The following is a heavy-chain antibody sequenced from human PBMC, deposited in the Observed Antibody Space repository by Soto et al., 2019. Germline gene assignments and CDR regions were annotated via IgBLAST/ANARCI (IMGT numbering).Heavy chain of an antibody. Sequence: QVHLVQSGAEVKKPGASVKVSCKGSGYAFTTYGIPWVRQAPGQGLEWMGWISAHNGNTNYAQKLQGRVTVTRDTSTSTAYMELRSRRSDDTAVYYCARGRYGDYWGQGALVTVSS. CDR2: ISAHNGNT. CDR1: GYAFTTYG. D-gene: IGHD1-1*01. J-gene: IGHJ4*02. V-gene: IGHV1-18*01. CDR3: ARGRYGDY.